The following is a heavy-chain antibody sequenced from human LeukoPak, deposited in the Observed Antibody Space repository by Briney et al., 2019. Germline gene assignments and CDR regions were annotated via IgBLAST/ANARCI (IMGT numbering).Heavy chain of an antibody. V-gene: IGHV3-48*01. J-gene: IGHJ4*02. CDR1: GITFSSYS. CDR3: ARGGLSIMGY. D-gene: IGHD2/OR15-2a*01. Sequence: GGSLRLSCGASGITFSSYSMNWVRQAPGKGLEWVSYISSSGSTKYYADSVKGRFTISRDNARNSLYLQMNSLRAEDTAAYFCARGGLSIMGYWGQGTLVTVSS. CDR2: ISSSGSTK.